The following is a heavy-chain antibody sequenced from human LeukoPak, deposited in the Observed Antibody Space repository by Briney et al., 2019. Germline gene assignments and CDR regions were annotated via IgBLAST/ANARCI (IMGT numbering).Heavy chain of an antibody. D-gene: IGHD2-2*01. CDR1: GYTFTSYG. CDR2: ISAYNGNT. Sequence: ASVKVSCKASGYTFTSYGISWVRQAPGQGLEWMGWISAYNGNTNYAQKLQGRVTMTTDTSKSTAYMEPRSLRCDDTAVYYCAGDRRAIEPAAIPYDWGQETLVTVSS. J-gene: IGHJ4*02. CDR3: AGDRRAIEPAAIPYD. V-gene: IGHV1-18*01.